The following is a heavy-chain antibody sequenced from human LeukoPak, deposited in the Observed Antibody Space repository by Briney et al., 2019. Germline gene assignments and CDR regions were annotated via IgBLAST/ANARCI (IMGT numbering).Heavy chain of an antibody. CDR2: VDPEDGET. V-gene: IGHV1-69-2*01. CDR3: ATGARTILYDTVGTDY. J-gene: IGHJ4*02. D-gene: IGHD3-22*01. CDR1: GYTFIDYY. Sequence: GASVKVSCKASGYTFIDYYMHWVQQAAGKGLEWMGHVDPEDGETKYAEKFQGRVAITADTSTDTAYMELSSLRSEDTAVYYCATGARTILYDTVGTDYWGQGTLVTVSS.